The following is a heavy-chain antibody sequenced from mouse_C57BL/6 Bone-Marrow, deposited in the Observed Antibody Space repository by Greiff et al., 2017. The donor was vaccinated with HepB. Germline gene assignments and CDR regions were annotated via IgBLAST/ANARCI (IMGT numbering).Heavy chain of an antibody. CDR3: AGTVVEDYYAMDY. V-gene: IGHV1-4*01. D-gene: IGHD1-1*01. J-gene: IGHJ4*01. CDR2: INPSSGYT. Sequence: VQLQESGAELARPGASVKMSCKASGYTFTSYTMHWVKQRPGQGLEWIGYINPSSGYTKYNQKFKDKATLTADKSSSTAYMQLSSLTSEDSAVYYCAGTVVEDYYAMDYWGQGTSVTVSS. CDR1: GYTFTSYT.